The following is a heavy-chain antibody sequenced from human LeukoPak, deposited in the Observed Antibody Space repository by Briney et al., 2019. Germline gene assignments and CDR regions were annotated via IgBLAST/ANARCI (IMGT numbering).Heavy chain of an antibody. CDR3: AKEKKSGGWPLDY. D-gene: IGHD2-15*01. CDR2: IYSGGST. J-gene: IGHJ4*02. CDR1: GFSVSNNY. Sequence: GGSLRLSCAASGFSVSNNYMSWVRQAPGKGLEWVSVIYSGGSTFYADSVKGRFTISRDNSKNTLSLQMNSLRADDTAVYYCAKEKKSGGWPLDYWGQGALVTVSS. V-gene: IGHV3-53*01.